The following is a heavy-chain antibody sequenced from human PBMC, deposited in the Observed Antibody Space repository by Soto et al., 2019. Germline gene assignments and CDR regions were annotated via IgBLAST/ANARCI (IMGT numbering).Heavy chain of an antibody. CDR2: IYPGDSDT. CDR1: GYSFTSYW. Sequence: GESLKISCKGSGYSFTSYWIGWVRQMPGKGLEWMGIIYPGDSDTRYSPSFQGQVTISADKSISTAYLQWSSLKASDTAMYYCARDYGGISQFAYCYGMEVWGQGTTLSV. J-gene: IGHJ6*02. CDR3: ARDYGGISQFAYCYGMEV. V-gene: IGHV5-51*01. D-gene: IGHD4-17*01.